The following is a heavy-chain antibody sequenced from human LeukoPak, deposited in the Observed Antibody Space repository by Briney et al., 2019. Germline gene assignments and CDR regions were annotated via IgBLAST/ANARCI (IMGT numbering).Heavy chain of an antibody. D-gene: IGHD3-16*02. J-gene: IGHJ6*02. CDR2: IWYDGSNK. CDR1: GFTFSSYA. Sequence: GGSLRLSCAASGFTFSSYAMSWVRQAPGKGLEWVAVIWYDGSNKYYADSVKGRFTISRDNSKNTLYLQMNSLRAEDTAVYYCASGALGSYPSDYYYYGMDVWGQGTTVTVSS. CDR3: ASGALGSYPSDYYYYGMDV. V-gene: IGHV3-33*08.